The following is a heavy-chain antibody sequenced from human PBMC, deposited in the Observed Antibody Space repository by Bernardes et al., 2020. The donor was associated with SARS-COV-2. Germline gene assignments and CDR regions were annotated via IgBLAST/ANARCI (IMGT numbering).Heavy chain of an antibody. V-gene: IGHV3-49*03. D-gene: IGHD3-3*01. CDR1: GFTFGDYA. J-gene: IGHJ4*02. Sequence: GWSLRLSCTASGFTFGDYAMSWFRQAPGKGLEWVGFIRSKAYGGTTEYAASVKGRFTISRDDSKSIAYLQMNSLKTEDTAVYYCTRNDFWSGYYNDYWGQGTLVTVSS. CDR3: TRNDFWSGYYNDY. CDR2: IRSKAYGGTT.